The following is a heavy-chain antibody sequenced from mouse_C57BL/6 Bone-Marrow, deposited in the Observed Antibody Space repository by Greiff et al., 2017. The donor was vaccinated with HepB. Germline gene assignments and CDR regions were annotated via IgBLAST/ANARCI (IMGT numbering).Heavy chain of an antibody. D-gene: IGHD1-1*01. CDR2: ISDGGSYT. V-gene: IGHV5-4*01. CDR1: GFTFSSYA. Sequence: EVQLVESGGGLVKPGGSLKLSCAASGFTFSSYAMSWVRQTPEKRLEWVATISDGGSYTYYPDNVKGRFTISRDNAKNNLYLQMSHLKSEDTAMYYCATPYYGSSYLDYWGQGTTLTVSS. J-gene: IGHJ2*01. CDR3: ATPYYGSSYLDY.